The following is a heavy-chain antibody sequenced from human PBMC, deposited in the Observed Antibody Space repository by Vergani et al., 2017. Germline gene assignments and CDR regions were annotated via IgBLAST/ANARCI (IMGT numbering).Heavy chain of an antibody. CDR1: GYSFTSYW. CDR3: ARKISAPITIFGEGDAFDI. D-gene: IGHD3-3*01. Sequence: EVQLVQSGAEVKKPGESLKISCKGSGYSFTSYWIGWVRQMPGKGLEWMGIIYPGDSDTRYSPSFQGQVTISADKSISTAYLQWSSLKASDTAMYYCARKISAPITIFGEGDAFDIWGQGTMVTVSS. V-gene: IGHV5-51*01. J-gene: IGHJ3*02. CDR2: IYPGDSDT.